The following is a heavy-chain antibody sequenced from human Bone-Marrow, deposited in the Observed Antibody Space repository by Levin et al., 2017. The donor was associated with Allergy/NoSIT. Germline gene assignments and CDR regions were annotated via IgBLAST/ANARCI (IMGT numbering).Heavy chain of an antibody. J-gene: IGHJ4*02. CDR3: ARAASYSARWYSSGLDY. V-gene: IGHV1-69*01. D-gene: IGHD6-13*01. CDR1: GGTFSSFG. CDR2: IFPVLGTA. Sequence: KISCKANGGTFSSFGISWVRQAPGQGLEWMGGIFPVLGTATYAQKFQGRLTITADESTSTGYMELSSLRSEDTALYYCARAASYSARWYSSGLDYWGQGTLVAVSS.